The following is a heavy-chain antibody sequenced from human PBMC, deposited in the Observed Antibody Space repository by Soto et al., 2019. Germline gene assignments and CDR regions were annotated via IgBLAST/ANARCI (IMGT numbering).Heavy chain of an antibody. D-gene: IGHD1-7*01. Sequence: SVKVSCKASGGTFSSYTISWVRQAPGQGLEWMGRIIPILGIANYAQKFQGRVTITADKSTSTAYMELSSLRSEDTAVYYCGGNWNYPGNWFDPWGQGTLVTVSS. CDR2: IIPILGIA. CDR3: GGNWNYPGNWFDP. J-gene: IGHJ5*02. V-gene: IGHV1-69*02. CDR1: GGTFSSYT.